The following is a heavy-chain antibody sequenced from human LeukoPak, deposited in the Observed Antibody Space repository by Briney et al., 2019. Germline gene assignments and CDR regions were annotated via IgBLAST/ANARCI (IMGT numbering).Heavy chain of an antibody. CDR1: GGSISSYY. D-gene: IGHD6-13*01. CDR3: ARNRIAAADENYYYYYYMDV. Sequence: TSETLSLTCTVSGGSISSYYWSWIRQSAGEGLEWIGRIYTGGSTNYNPSLKSRVTMSVDTSKNQFSLKLSSVTAADTAVYYCARNRIAAADENYYYYYYMDVWGKGTTVTVSS. J-gene: IGHJ6*03. CDR2: IYTGGST. V-gene: IGHV4-4*07.